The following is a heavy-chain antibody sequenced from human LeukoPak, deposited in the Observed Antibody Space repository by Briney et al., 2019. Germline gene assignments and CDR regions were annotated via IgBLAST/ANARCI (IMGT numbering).Heavy chain of an antibody. V-gene: IGHV4-31*03. D-gene: IGHD6-6*01. CDR2: IYYSGST. CDR3: ARDGAREGSSPPLSDY. J-gene: IGHJ4*02. CDR1: GGSISSGGYY. Sequence: PSETLSLTCTVSGGSISSGGYYWSWIRQHPGKGLEWIGYIYYSGSTYYNPSLKSRVTISVDTSKNQFSLKLSSVTAADTAVYYCARDGAREGSSPPLSDYWGQGTLVTVSS.